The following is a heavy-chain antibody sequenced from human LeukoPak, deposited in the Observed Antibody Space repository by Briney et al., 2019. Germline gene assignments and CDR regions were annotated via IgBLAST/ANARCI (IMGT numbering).Heavy chain of an antibody. CDR1: GGTFSSYA. Sequence: ASVKVSCKASGGTFSSYAISWVRQAPGQGLEWMGGIIPIFGTANYAQKFQGRVTITADESTSTAYMELSSLRSEDTAVYYCARDPPEADDHDDYWGQGTLVTVSS. CDR3: ARDPPEADDHDDY. CDR2: IIPIFGTA. D-gene: IGHD2-15*01. J-gene: IGHJ4*02. V-gene: IGHV1-69*13.